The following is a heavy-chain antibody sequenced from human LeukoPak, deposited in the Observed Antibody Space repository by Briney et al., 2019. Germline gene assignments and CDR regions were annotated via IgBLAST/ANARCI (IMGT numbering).Heavy chain of an antibody. CDR2: ISGSGGST. CDR3: AKTTIFGVVMRGYYFDY. D-gene: IGHD3-3*01. CDR1: GFTFSSYA. J-gene: IGHJ4*02. Sequence: GGSLRLSCAASGFTFSSYAMSWVRQAPGKGLEWVSAISGSGGSTYYADSVKGRFTISRDNSKNTLYLQMSSLRAEDTAVYYCAKTTIFGVVMRGYYFDYWGQGTLVTVSS. V-gene: IGHV3-23*01.